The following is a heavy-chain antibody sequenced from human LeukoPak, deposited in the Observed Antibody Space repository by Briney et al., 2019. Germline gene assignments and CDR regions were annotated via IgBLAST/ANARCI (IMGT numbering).Heavy chain of an antibody. CDR2: ISSSGSTI. CDR3: AREGPGYSSSWLGDYFDY. CDR1: GFTFSSYE. D-gene: IGHD6-13*01. J-gene: IGHJ4*02. V-gene: IGHV3-48*03. Sequence: GGSLGLSCAASGFTFSSYEMNWVRQAPGKGLEWVSYISSSGSTIYYADSVKGRFTISRDNAKNSLYLQMNSLRAEDTAVYYCAREGPGYSSSWLGDYFDYWGQGTLVTVSS.